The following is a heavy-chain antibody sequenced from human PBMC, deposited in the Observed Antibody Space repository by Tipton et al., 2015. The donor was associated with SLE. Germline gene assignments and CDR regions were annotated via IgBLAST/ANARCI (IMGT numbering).Heavy chain of an antibody. CDR3: ARLSYGSGSYYPNY. Sequence: LRLSCTVSGGSISSHYWSWFRQPPGKGLEWIGSIYYSGSTYYNPALKSRVTISVDTTKNQFSLKLSSVTAADTAVYYCARLSYGSGSYYPNYWGQGTLVTVSS. V-gene: IGHV4-59*05. J-gene: IGHJ4*02. CDR2: IYYSGST. D-gene: IGHD3-10*01. CDR1: GGSISSHY.